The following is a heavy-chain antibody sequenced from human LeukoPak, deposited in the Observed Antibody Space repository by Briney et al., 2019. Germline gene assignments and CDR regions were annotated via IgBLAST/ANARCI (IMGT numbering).Heavy chain of an antibody. J-gene: IGHJ6*02. V-gene: IGHV3-23*01. CDR1: GFTFSSNW. D-gene: IGHD2-15*01. CDR3: AKVLSDIVVVVAATRTRSYYGMDV. CDR2: ISGSGGST. Sequence: GGSLRFSCAASGFTFSSNWMSWVRQAPGKGLEWVSAISGSGGSTYYADSVKGRFTISRDNSKNTLYLQMNSLRAEDTAVYYCAKVLSDIVVVVAATRTRSYYGMDVWGQGTTVTVSS.